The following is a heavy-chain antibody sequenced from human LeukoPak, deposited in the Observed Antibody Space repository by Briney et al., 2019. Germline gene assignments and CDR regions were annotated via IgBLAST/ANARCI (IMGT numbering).Heavy chain of an antibody. V-gene: IGHV3-66*01. CDR3: AKDLTFNGGDSGYYYGMDV. CDR1: GFSLSVNY. Sequence: GGSLRLSCAASGFSLSVNYMSWVRQAPGKGLEWVSTLFASGYSTYADSVKGRFTISRDNSENTLDLQMNSLRAEDTAVYFCAKDLTFNGGDSGYYYGMDVWGPGTTLTVSS. CDR2: LFASGYS. D-gene: IGHD4-23*01. J-gene: IGHJ6*02.